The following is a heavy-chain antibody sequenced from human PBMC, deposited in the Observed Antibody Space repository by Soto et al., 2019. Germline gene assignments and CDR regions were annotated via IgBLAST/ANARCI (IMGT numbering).Heavy chain of an antibody. Sequence: ASVKVSCKASGYTFTGYYMHWVRQAPGQGLEWMGWINPNSGCTNYAQKFQVWVTMTRDTSISTAYMELSRLRSDDTAVYYCARVPTYSSSWYDYYYYMDVWGKGTTVTVSS. CDR2: INPNSGCT. D-gene: IGHD6-13*01. J-gene: IGHJ6*03. V-gene: IGHV1-2*04. CDR1: GYTFTGYY. CDR3: ARVPTYSSSWYDYYYYMDV.